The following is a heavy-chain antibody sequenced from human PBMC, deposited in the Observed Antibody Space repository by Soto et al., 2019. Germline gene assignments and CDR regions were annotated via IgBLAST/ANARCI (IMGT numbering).Heavy chain of an antibody. CDR1: GFTFSSYA. J-gene: IGHJ4*02. D-gene: IGHD3-22*01. V-gene: IGHV3-64D*06. Sequence: EVQLVESGGGLVQPGGSLRLSCSASGFTFSSYAMHWVRQAPGKGLEYVSDISSNGGSTYYADSVKGRFTISRDNSKNTLYLQMSSLRAEDTAVYYCVKDQRTYYYDSSEPHYWGQGTLVTVS. CDR3: VKDQRTYYYDSSEPHY. CDR2: ISSNGGST.